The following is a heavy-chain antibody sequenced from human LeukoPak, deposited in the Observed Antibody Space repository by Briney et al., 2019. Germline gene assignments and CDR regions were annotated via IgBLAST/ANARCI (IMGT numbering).Heavy chain of an antibody. CDR3: TRDDSGGYGN. CDR1: GFTVSNAW. V-gene: IGHV3-15*07. J-gene: IGHJ4*02. CDR2: IKSKTDGETT. D-gene: IGHD4-23*01. Sequence: PGGSLRLSCAASGFTVSNAWMSWVRQAPGKGLEWVGRIKSKTDGETTDYAAPVKGRFIISRDDSKNTLYLQMNSLKTEDTAVYFCTRDDSGGYGNWGQGTLVTVSS.